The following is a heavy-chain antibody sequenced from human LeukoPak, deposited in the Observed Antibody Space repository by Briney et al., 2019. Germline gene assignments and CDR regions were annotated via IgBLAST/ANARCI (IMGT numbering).Heavy chain of an antibody. CDR1: GGSISGYY. CDR3: ATGFIAARLAYYYYGMDV. CDR2: IYYNGIS. D-gene: IGHD6-6*01. J-gene: IGHJ6*02. Sequence: PSETLSLTCTVSGGSISGYYWSWIRQPPGKGLEWIAYIYYNGISNYNPSLKSRVIISVDSSKNQFSLKLTSVTAADTAVYYCATGFIAARLAYYYYGMDVWGQGTTVTVSS. V-gene: IGHV4-59*01.